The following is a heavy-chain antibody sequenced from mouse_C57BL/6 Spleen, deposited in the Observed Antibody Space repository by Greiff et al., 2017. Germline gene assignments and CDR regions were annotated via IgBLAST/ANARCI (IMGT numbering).Heavy chain of an antibody. D-gene: IGHD1-1*01. CDR3: AVRSYYAMDY. V-gene: IGHV1-69*01. CDR1: GYTFTSYW. J-gene: IGHJ4*01. CDR2: IDPSDSYT. Sequence: QVQLQQPGAELVMPGASVKLSCKASGYTFTSYWMHWVKQRPGQGLEWIGEIDPSDSYTNYNQTFKGKSTLTVDKSSSTAYMQLSSLTSEDSAVYYCAVRSYYAMDYWGQGTSVTVSS.